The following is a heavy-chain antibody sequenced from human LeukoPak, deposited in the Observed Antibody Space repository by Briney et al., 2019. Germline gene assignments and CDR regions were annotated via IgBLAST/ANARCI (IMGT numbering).Heavy chain of an antibody. D-gene: IGHD6-13*01. V-gene: IGHV3-23*01. Sequence: GGSLRLSCAASGFIFNNYVMNWVRQAPGKGLEWVSAISGSGVTTNYADSVQGRFTISRDNSKDTLYLQMNSLRAEDTAVYYCVKGHSTWYFDYWGQGTLVTVSS. CDR1: GFIFNNYV. J-gene: IGHJ4*02. CDR3: VKGHSTWYFDY. CDR2: ISGSGVTT.